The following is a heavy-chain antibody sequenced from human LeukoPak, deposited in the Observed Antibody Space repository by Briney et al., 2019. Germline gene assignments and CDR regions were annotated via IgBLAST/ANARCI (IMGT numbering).Heavy chain of an antibody. Sequence: ASVKVSCKASGYTFTGYYMHWVRQAPGQGLEWMGWINPNSGGTNYAQKFQGRVTMTRDTSISTAYMELSRLRSDDTAVYYCARVSAFCSGGSCYFDYWGQGTLVTVSS. J-gene: IGHJ4*02. CDR2: INPNSGGT. V-gene: IGHV1-2*02. CDR3: ARVSAFCSGGSCYFDY. D-gene: IGHD2-15*01. CDR1: GYTFTGYY.